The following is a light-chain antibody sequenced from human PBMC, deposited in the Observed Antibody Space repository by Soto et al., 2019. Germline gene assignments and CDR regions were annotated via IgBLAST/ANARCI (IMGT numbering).Light chain of an antibody. CDR1: QRVSSN. J-gene: IGKJ2*01. V-gene: IGKV3-15*01. CDR2: GAS. Sequence: EVEMTQSPATVSVSPGERVTLSCRASQRVSSNVAWYQQKPGQAPRVLIFGASTRATGTPARFSGSGSGTEFTLTISSLQPEDFAVYYCQQYNISPPYTFGHGTKLEIK. CDR3: QQYNISPPYT.